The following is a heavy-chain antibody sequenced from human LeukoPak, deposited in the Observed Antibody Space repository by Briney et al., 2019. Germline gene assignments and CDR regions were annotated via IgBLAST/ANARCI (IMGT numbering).Heavy chain of an antibody. D-gene: IGHD2-15*01. CDR2: ISSSSSYI. CDR3: ASWDEAAKVDY. Sequence: GGSLRLSCAASGFTFSSYAMNWVRQAPGKGLEWVSSISSSSSYIYYADSVKGRFTISRDNAKNSLYLQMNSLRAEDTAVYYCASWDEAAKVDYWGQGTLVTVSS. CDR1: GFTFSSYA. V-gene: IGHV3-21*01. J-gene: IGHJ4*02.